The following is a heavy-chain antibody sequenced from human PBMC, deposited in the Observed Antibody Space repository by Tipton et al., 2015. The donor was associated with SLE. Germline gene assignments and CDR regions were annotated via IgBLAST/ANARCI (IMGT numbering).Heavy chain of an antibody. V-gene: IGHV4-34*01. Sequence: SRVTISVDTSKNQFSLKLSSVTAADTAVYYCARVAGIAAAGYFDYWGQGTLVTVSP. D-gene: IGHD6-13*01. CDR3: ARVAGIAAAGYFDY. J-gene: IGHJ4*02.